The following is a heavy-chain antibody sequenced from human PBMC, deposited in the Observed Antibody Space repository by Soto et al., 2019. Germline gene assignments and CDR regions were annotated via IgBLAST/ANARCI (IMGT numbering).Heavy chain of an antibody. D-gene: IGHD6-19*01. CDR3: ARDTDDSSGWLNWFDP. CDR2: ISSSGSTI. J-gene: IGHJ5*02. Sequence: GGSLRLSCRASGFTFSTYSMNWVRQAPGKGLEWVSYISSSGSTIYYADAVRGRFTISRDNAKNSLYLQMNSLRDEDTALYYCARDTDDSSGWLNWFDPWGQGTLVTASS. V-gene: IGHV3-48*02. CDR1: GFTFSTYS.